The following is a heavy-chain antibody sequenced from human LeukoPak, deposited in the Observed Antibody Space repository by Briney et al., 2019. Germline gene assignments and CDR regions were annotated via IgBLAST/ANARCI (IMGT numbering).Heavy chain of an antibody. CDR2: TSGSGGST. D-gene: IGHD2-15*01. J-gene: IGHJ4*02. CDR3: AKNGGSQCYSHLDS. V-gene: IGHV3-23*01. Sequence: TGGSLRLSCAASGFTFSSYAMSWVRQAPGKGLGWVSGTSGSGGSTYYAGSVKGRFTISRDNSKNTLYLQMNSLRVEDTAVYYCAKNGGSQCYSHLDSWGQGTLVTVSS. CDR1: GFTFSSYA.